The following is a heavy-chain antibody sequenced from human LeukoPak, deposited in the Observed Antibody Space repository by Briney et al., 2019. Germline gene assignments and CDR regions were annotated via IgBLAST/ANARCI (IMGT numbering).Heavy chain of an antibody. Sequence: GGSLRLSCAASRFTFSNYVMHWVRQAPGKGLEWVAVISYDGSDKYYADSVEGRFTISRDNSKNTLYLQMNSLRAEDTAVYYCAKDSRRYSRTGGYFDYWGQGTLVTVSS. CDR3: AKDSRRYSRTGGYFDY. CDR2: ISYDGSDK. CDR1: RFTFSNYV. J-gene: IGHJ4*02. V-gene: IGHV3-30*18. D-gene: IGHD6-13*01.